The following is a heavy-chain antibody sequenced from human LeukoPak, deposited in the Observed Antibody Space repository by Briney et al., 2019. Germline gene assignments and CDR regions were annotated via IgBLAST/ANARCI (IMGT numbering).Heavy chain of an antibody. V-gene: IGHV1-46*01. Sequence: ASVKVSCKASGYTFSSYYIHWVRQAPGQGLEGMGIISPSGGSTSYAQKFQGRVTMTRYTSTSTVYMELSSLRSDDTAVFYCARETTVTSRFDYWGQGTLVTVSS. CDR3: ARETTVTSRFDY. J-gene: IGHJ4*02. CDR2: ISPSGGST. CDR1: GYTFSSYY. D-gene: IGHD4-17*01.